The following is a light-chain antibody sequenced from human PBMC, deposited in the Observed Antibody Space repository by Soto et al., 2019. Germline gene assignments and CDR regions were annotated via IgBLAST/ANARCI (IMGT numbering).Light chain of an antibody. CDR3: ISYTSSSTGVV. CDR2: EVS. V-gene: IGLV2-14*01. J-gene: IGLJ2*01. CDR1: SSDVGGYNY. Sequence: QSVLTQPASVSGSPGQSITISCTGTSSDVGGYNYVSWHQQHPGKAPKLMIYEVSNRPSGVSNRFSGSKSGNTASLTISGLQAEDEADYYCISYTSSSTGVVFGGGTKLTVL.